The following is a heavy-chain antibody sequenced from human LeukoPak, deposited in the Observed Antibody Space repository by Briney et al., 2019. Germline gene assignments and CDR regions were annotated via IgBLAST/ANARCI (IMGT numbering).Heavy chain of an antibody. CDR1: GFTFSSYA. CDR2: ISGSGGST. V-gene: IGHV3-23*01. CDR3: AKAVQSYCSGGSCYGLDY. J-gene: IGHJ4*02. D-gene: IGHD2-15*01. Sequence: GGSLRLSCAASGFTFSSYAMSWVRQAPGKGLEWVSAISGSGGSTYYADSVKGRFTISRDNSKNTLYLQMNSLRAEDTAVYYCAKAVQSYCSGGSCYGLDYWGQGTLVTVSS.